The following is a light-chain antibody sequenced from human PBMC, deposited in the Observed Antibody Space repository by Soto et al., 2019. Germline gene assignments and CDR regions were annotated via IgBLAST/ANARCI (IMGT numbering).Light chain of an antibody. J-gene: IGKJ1*01. V-gene: IGKV3-20*01. CDR3: QQYGGSPWT. CDR1: QRVASNY. CDR2: GAS. Sequence: VLTQSPGPLSLSPGGRATLSCRASQRVASNYLAWYQQKPGQAPRLLIYGASSRATGIPDRFSGSGSGTDFTITISRLEPEDFAVFYCQQYGGSPWTFGQGTKVEIK.